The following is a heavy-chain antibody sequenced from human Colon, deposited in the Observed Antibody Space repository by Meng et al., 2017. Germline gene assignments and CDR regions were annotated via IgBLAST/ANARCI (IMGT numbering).Heavy chain of an antibody. CDR2: INPNSGGT. Sequence: QMQLVQSGAEVRKPGASVKVSCKATGYIFTDYFLHWIRQAPGQGFEWLGRINPNSGGTNFARKFQGRVAMTRDTSTTTTYMELNTLTSDDTAVYYCARGRCTTASCYRVDPWGQGTLVTVSS. V-gene: IGHV1-2*06. CDR3: ARGRCTTASCYRVDP. J-gene: IGHJ5*02. D-gene: IGHD2-8*01. CDR1: GYIFTDYF.